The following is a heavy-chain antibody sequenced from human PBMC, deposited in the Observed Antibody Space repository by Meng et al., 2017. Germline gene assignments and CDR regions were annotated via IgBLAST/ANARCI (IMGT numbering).Heavy chain of an antibody. CDR3: ARDRGAVAGTNFDY. CDR1: GGSISSSNW. D-gene: IGHD6-19*01. V-gene: IGHV4-4*02. J-gene: IGHJ4*02. Sequence: QVQPQGSGPGLVKPSGTLSLTCAASGGSISSSNWWSWVRQPPGKGLEWIGEIYHSGSTNYNPSLKSRVTISVDKSKNQFSLKLSSVTAADTAVYYCARDRGAVAGTNFDYWGQGTLVTVSS. CDR2: IYHSGST.